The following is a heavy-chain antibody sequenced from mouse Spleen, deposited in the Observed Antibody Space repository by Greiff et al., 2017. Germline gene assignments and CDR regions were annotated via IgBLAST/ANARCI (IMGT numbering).Heavy chain of an antibody. J-gene: IGHJ4*01. CDR3: AREGEGPSRAMDY. CDR2: IDPNSGGT. V-gene: IGHV1-72*01. Sequence: QVQLQQPGAELVKPGASVKLSCKASGYTFTSYWMHWVKQRPGRGLEWIRRIDPNSGGTKYNEKFKSKATLTVDKPSSTAYMQLSSLTSEDSAVYYCAREGEGPSRAMDYWGQGTSVTVSS. D-gene: IGHD3-1*01. CDR1: GYTFTSYW.